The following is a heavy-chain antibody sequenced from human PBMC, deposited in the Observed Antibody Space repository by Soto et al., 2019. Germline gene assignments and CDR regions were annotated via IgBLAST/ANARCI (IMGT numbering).Heavy chain of an antibody. CDR1: GGTFSSYA. V-gene: IGHV1-69*06. D-gene: IGHD6-19*01. CDR3: AREDAAGTSPPPKLGIAVAGPFDY. Sequence: QVQLVQSGAEVKKPGSSVKVSCKASGGTFSSYAISWVRQAPGQGLEWMGGIIPIFGTANYAQKFQGRVTITADKSTSTAYMELSSLRSEDTAVYYCAREDAAGTSPPPKLGIAVAGPFDYWGQGTLVTVSS. J-gene: IGHJ4*02. CDR2: IIPIFGTA.